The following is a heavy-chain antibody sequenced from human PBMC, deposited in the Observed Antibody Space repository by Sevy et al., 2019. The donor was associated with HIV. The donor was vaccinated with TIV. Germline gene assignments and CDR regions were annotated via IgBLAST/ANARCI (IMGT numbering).Heavy chain of an antibody. CDR1: GFTFSSYW. J-gene: IGHJ6*02. V-gene: IGHV3-74*01. CDR2: INSDGSST. Sequence: GGSLRLSCAASGFTFSSYWMHWVRQAPGKGLVWVSRINSDGSSTSYGDSGKGRFTISRANAKNTLYLQMNSRRAEDTAVYYCARDVLTTFDYYGMDVWGQGTTVTVSS. CDR3: ARDVLTTFDYYGMDV. D-gene: IGHD3-16*01.